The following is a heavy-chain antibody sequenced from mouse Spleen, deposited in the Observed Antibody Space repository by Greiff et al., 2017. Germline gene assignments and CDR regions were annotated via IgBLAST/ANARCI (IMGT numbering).Heavy chain of an antibody. J-gene: IGHJ2*01. CDR1: GYSFTDYN. Sequence: EVQLVESGPELVKPGASVKISCKASGYSFTDYNMNWVKQSNGKSLEWIGVINPNYGTTSYNQKFKGKATLTVDQSSSTAYMQLNSLTSEDSEVYYCAHIYYYGSGGYFDYWGQGTTLTVSS. CDR2: INPNYGTT. V-gene: IGHV1-39*01. D-gene: IGHD1-1*01. CDR3: AHIYYYGSGGYFDY.